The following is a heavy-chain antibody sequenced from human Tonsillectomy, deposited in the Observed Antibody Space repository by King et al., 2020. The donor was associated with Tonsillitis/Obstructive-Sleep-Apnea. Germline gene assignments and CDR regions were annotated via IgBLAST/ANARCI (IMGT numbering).Heavy chain of an antibody. J-gene: IGHJ4*02. V-gene: IGHV3-20*04. CDR2: INWNGCST. CDR3: ARASVATYEILTGYNFDY. Sequence: VQLVESGGGVVRPGGSLRLSCAASGFTFDDYGMSWVRQAPGKGLEWVSGINWNGCSTGYADSLKGRFTISRDNAKNSLYLQMNSLRAEDTALDYCARASVATYEILTGYNFDYWGQGTLVTVSS. D-gene: IGHD3-9*01. CDR1: GFTFDDYG.